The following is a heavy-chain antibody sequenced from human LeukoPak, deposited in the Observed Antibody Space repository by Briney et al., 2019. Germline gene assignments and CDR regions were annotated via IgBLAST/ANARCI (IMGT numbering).Heavy chain of an antibody. Sequence: SETLSLTCTVSGGSVSSGSYYWSWIRQPPGKGLEWIGYIYYSGSTNYNPSLKSRVTISVDTSKNQFSLKLSSVTAADTAVYYCARSIRYYGSGSYYQRYWYFDLWDRGTLVTVSS. D-gene: IGHD3-10*01. CDR2: IYYSGST. J-gene: IGHJ2*01. V-gene: IGHV4-61*01. CDR1: GGSVSSGSYY. CDR3: ARSIRYYGSGSYYQRYWYFDL.